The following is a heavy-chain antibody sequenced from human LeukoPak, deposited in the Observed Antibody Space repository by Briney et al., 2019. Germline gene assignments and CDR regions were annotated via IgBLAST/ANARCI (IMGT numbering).Heavy chain of an antibody. V-gene: IGHV4-39*07. CDR3: ARAGVQLWFGDNTFDY. CDR1: GGSISSSSYY. CDR2: IYYSGST. D-gene: IGHD3-10*01. Sequence: SETLSLTCTVSGGSISSSSYYWGWIRQPPGKGLEWIGSIYYSGSTYYNPSLKSRVTISVDTSKNQFSLKLSSVTAADTAVYYCARAGVQLWFGDNTFDYWGQGTLVTVSS. J-gene: IGHJ4*02.